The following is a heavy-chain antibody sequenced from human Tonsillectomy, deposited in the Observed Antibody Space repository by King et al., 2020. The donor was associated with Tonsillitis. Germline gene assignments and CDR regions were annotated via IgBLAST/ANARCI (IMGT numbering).Heavy chain of an antibody. CDR1: GYTFTGSY. CDR2: INPDSGGT. D-gene: IGHD6-19*01. CDR3: ATWIVQWLVGDGYYFDY. J-gene: IGHJ4*02. V-gene: IGHV1-2*02. Sequence: QLVQSGSEVKKPGASVKVSCRASGYTFTGSYMHWVRQAPGQGLEWMGRINPDSGGTNYAQTFQGRVTMTRDTSIATAYMEVSRLRSDDTAMYYCATWIVQWLVGDGYYFDYWGQGTLVTVSS.